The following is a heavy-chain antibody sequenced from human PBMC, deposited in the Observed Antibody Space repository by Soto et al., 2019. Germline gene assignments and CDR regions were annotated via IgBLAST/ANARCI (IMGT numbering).Heavy chain of an antibody. D-gene: IGHD3-10*01. CDR2: IIRIFGTP. CDR3: ARQGSNEDYYYGMDV. J-gene: IGHJ6*02. V-gene: IGHV1-69*12. CDR1: GGTFSSYA. Sequence: QVQLVQSGAEVKKPGSSVKVSCKASGGTFSSYAINWVRQAPGQGLEWMGGIIRIFGTPDYAQRFQGRVTITADESTSTAYMVLSSLRSEDTAVYYCARQGSNEDYYYGMDVWGQGDHGHRLL.